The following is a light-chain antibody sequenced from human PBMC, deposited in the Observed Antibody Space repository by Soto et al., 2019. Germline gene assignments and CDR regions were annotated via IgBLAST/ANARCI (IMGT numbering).Light chain of an antibody. CDR3: QQYGSSPQT. CDR1: QSVSSSH. Sequence: EVVLTQSPGTLSLSPGERATLSCRASQSVSSSHLAWYQQTPGQAPRLLIYGASNRASGIPDRFSGSGSGTDFTLNINRLEPEDFAVYYCQQYGSSPQTFGQGTKVEIK. V-gene: IGKV3-20*01. CDR2: GAS. J-gene: IGKJ1*01.